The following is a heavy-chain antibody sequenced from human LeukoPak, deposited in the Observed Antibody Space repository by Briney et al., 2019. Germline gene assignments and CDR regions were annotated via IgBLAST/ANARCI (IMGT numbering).Heavy chain of an antibody. Sequence: SETLSLTCTVSGGSISSYYWSWIRQPAGKGLEWIGRIYTSGSTNYNPSLKSRVTMSVDTSKNQFSLKLSSVTAADTAVYYCARDLGIYYDSSGYYHANYFDYWGQGTLVTVSS. CDR3: ARDLGIYYDSSGYYHANYFDY. V-gene: IGHV4-4*07. CDR2: IYTSGST. J-gene: IGHJ4*02. D-gene: IGHD3-22*01. CDR1: GGSISSYY.